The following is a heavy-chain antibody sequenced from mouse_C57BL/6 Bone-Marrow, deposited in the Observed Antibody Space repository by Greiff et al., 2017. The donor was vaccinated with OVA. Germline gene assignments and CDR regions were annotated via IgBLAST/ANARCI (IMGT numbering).Heavy chain of an antibody. CDR3: AKWVYYDCDWFAY. V-gene: IGHV1-9*01. D-gene: IGHD2-4*01. CDR2: ILPGRGST. J-gene: IGHJ3*01. Sequence: QVQLKESGAELMKPGASVKLSCKATGYTFTGFWIEWVKQSPGHGLEWIGEILPGRGSTIYNEKFKGKATLPADTPSNTACMRLSSLKTEESDISSSAKWVYYDCDWFAYWGQGTLVTVSA. CDR1: GYTFTGFW.